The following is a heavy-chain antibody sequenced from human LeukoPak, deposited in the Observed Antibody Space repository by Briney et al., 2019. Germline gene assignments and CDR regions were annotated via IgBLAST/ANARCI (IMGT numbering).Heavy chain of an antibody. CDR2: IIPIFGTA. J-gene: IGHJ6*02. V-gene: IGHV1-69*13. D-gene: IGHD2-15*01. Sequence: PGASVKVSCKASGGTFSSYAISWVRQAPGQGLEWMGGIIPIFGTANYAQKFQGRVTITADESTSTAYMELSSLRSEDTAVYYCASKGCSGGSCYSGYYGMDVWGQGTTVTVSS. CDR3: ASKGCSGGSCYSGYYGMDV. CDR1: GGTFSSYA.